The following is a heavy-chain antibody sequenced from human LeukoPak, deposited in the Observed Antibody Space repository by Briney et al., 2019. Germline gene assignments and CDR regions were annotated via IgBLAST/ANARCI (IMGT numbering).Heavy chain of an antibody. V-gene: IGHV4-38-2*01. Sequence: SETLSLTCAVSGYSISSGYYWGWIRQPPGKGLEWIGSIYHSGSTYYNPSLKSRVTISVDTSKNQFSLKLSSVTAAYTAVYYCARQYYDFWSGYYKYYYMDVWGKGTTVTVSS. CDR2: IYHSGST. CDR3: ARQYYDFWSGYYKYYYMDV. D-gene: IGHD3-3*01. CDR1: GYSISSGYY. J-gene: IGHJ6*03.